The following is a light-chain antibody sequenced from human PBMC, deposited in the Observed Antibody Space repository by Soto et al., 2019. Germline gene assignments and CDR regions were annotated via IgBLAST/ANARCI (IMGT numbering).Light chain of an antibody. CDR3: SSYTSSSTLV. J-gene: IGLJ2*01. CDR2: DVS. V-gene: IGLV2-14*01. CDR1: SGDVGGFNY. Sequence: QSALTQPASVSGSPGQSITISCTGTSGDVGGFNYVSWYQQHPAKAPKLMIYDVSNRPSGVSNRFSGSKSGNTASLTISGLQAEDEADYYCSSYTSSSTLVFGGGTKLTVL.